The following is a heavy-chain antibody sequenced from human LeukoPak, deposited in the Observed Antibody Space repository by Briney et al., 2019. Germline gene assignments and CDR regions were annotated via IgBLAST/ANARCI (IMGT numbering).Heavy chain of an antibody. Sequence: SVKVSCKASGGIFSSYTFNWVRQAPGQGLEWMGGITPIPGITNYAETFQGRVTLTADTSTSTLYMELSSLRSEDTAVYYCARLLRAVDTGAYYFDYWGQGTLVTVSS. D-gene: IGHD2-8*02. V-gene: IGHV1-69*10. CDR3: ARLLRAVDTGAYYFDY. CDR1: GGIFSSYT. CDR2: ITPIPGIT. J-gene: IGHJ4*02.